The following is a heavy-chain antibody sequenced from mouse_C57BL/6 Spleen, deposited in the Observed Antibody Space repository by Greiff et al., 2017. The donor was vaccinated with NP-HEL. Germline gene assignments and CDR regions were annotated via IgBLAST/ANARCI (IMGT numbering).Heavy chain of an antibody. Sequence: VKLMESGAELVRPGASVTLSCKASGYTFTDYEMHWVKQTPVHGLEWIVCIDPETGCTAYNQKFKCTAILTADKSSSTAYMELRSLTSEDSAVYYCIRRGFAYWGQGTLVTVSA. J-gene: IGHJ3*01. CDR1: GYTFTDYE. CDR3: IRRGFAY. V-gene: IGHV1-15*01. CDR2: IDPETGCT.